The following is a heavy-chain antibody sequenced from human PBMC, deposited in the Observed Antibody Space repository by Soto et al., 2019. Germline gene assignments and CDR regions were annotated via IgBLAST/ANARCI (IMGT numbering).Heavy chain of an antibody. V-gene: IGHV1-8*01. Sequence: GLEWMGWMNPNSGNTGYAQKFQGRVTMTRNTSISTAYMELSSLRSEDTAVYYCARSGDCSGGSCYHNWFDPWGQGTLVTVSS. CDR2: MNPNSGNT. CDR3: ARSGDCSGGSCYHNWFDP. J-gene: IGHJ5*02. D-gene: IGHD2-15*01.